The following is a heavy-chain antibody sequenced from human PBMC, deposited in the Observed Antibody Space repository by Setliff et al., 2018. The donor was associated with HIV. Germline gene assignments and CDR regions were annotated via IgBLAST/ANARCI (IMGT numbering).Heavy chain of an antibody. CDR2: VRPYNADK. CDR1: GFTFSDYY. J-gene: IGHJ6*03. Sequence: ASVKVSCKASGFTFSDYYMHWVRQAPGQGLEWMGWVRPYNADKNYAQKFQGRVTMTSDTSISTAYLELGGLTSDDTAIHYCARDRAYCSSGSCYRPLVYYFYYMDVWGTGTTVTVSS. V-gene: IGHV1-2*02. CDR3: ARDRAYCSSGSCYRPLVYYFYYMDV. D-gene: IGHD2-15*01.